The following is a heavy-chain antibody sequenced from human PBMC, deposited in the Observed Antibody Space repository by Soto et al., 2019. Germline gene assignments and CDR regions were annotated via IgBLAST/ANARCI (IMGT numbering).Heavy chain of an antibody. CDR2: ISGYNGNT. CDR1: GYTFSDYG. Sequence: QGQLVQSGAEVKKPGASVKVSCKASGYTFSDYGISWVRQAPGQGLEWMGWISGYNGNTNYARKFQGRVTMTTDTLTSTADMELRSLNSDDTAVYYCATFYSRGWTRGHSDNWGQGTLVTVSS. V-gene: IGHV1-18*01. CDR3: ATFYSRGWTRGHSDN. D-gene: IGHD6-19*01. J-gene: IGHJ4*02.